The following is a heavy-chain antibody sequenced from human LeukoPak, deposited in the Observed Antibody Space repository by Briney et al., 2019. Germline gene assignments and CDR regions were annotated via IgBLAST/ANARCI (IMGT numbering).Heavy chain of an antibody. Sequence: PSETLSLTCAVYGGSFSGYYWSWIRQPPGKGLEWIGEINHSGSTNYNPSLKSRVTISVDTSKNQFPLKLSSVTAADTAVYYCARGRSRRGFDYWGQGTLVTVSS. CDR1: GGSFSGYY. CDR2: INHSGST. V-gene: IGHV4-34*01. J-gene: IGHJ4*02. CDR3: ARGRSRRGFDY. D-gene: IGHD3-10*01.